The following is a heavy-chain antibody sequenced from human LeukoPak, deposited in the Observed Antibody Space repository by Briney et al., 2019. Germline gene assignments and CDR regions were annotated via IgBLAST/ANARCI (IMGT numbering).Heavy chain of an antibody. Sequence: SETLSLTCTVSGGSISSSSYYWGWIRQPPGKGLEWIGSIYYSGSTYYNPSLKSRVTISVDTSKNQFSLKLSSVTAADTAVYYCAREGSSWYSVETKLDYWGQGTLVTVSS. CDR1: GGSISSSSYY. J-gene: IGHJ4*02. CDR3: AREGSSWYSVETKLDY. CDR2: IYYSGST. V-gene: IGHV4-39*02. D-gene: IGHD6-13*01.